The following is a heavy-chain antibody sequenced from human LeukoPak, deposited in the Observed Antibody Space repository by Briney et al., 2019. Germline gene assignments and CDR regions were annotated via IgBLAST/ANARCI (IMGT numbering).Heavy chain of an antibody. CDR2: ISGSGYST. J-gene: IGHJ4*02. CDR3: AKEAGYSGYDYPDY. V-gene: IGHV3-23*01. Sequence: GRSLRLSCAASGFTFSSYAMSWVRHATGKGQEWVSAISGSGYSTYYADSVKGRFTISRDNSKNTLYLQMNSLRAEDTAVYYCAKEAGYSGYDYPDYWGQGTLVTVCS. CDR1: GFTFSSYA. D-gene: IGHD5-12*01.